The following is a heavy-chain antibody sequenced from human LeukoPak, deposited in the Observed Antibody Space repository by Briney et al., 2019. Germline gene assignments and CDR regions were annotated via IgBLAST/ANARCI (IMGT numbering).Heavy chain of an antibody. V-gene: IGHV1-69*13. J-gene: IGHJ5*02. D-gene: IGHD5-18*01. CDR1: GGTVSSYA. Sequence: ASVNVSCTASGGTVSSYAISWVRQAPAQGLEWMGGIIPIFGRANYAQKFQGRVTITADESTNTAYMELSSLRAEDTAVYYCARKEGREYSFDPWGQGTLVTVSS. CDR2: IIPIFGRA. CDR3: ARKEGREYSFDP.